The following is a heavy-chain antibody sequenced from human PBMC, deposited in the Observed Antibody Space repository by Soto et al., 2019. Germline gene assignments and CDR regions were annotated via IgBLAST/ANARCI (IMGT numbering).Heavy chain of an antibody. Sequence: QVQLVQSGAEVVKPGASVRVSCKPSGHTFSSYGFTWVRQAPGQGLEWMGWISAYNGNTNYAQKFQGSVTVTTDTSTSTAYMDVRSLRSDDTAVYYCARALYCSGGSCYFAHWGQGTLVTVSS. CDR1: GHTFSSYG. V-gene: IGHV1-18*01. D-gene: IGHD2-15*01. J-gene: IGHJ4*02. CDR3: ARALYCSGGSCYFAH. CDR2: ISAYNGNT.